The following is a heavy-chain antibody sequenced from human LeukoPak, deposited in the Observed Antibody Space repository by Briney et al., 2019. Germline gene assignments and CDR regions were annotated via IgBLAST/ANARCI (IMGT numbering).Heavy chain of an antibody. CDR1: GGSISSYY. CDR2: ICYSGNT. V-gene: IGHV4-59*01. Sequence: SETLSLTCTVSGGSISSYYWSWIRQPPGKGLEWIGYICYSGNTNYNPSLKSRVTISVDTSKNQFSLKLSSVTAADTAVYYCARDRGRDGYNSGSPNAFDIWGQGTMVTVSS. D-gene: IGHD5-24*01. J-gene: IGHJ3*02. CDR3: ARDRGRDGYNSGSPNAFDI.